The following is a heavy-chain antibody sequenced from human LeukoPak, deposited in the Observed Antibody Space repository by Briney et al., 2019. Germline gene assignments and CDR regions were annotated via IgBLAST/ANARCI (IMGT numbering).Heavy chain of an antibody. Sequence: GGSLRLSCAASGFTVSSNYMSWVRQAPGKGLEWVSVIYSGGSTYYADSVKGRFTISRDNSKNTLYLQMNSLRAEDTAVYYCARPTHLDYGDYESWYFDLWGRGTLVTVSS. CDR2: IYSGGST. CDR1: GFTVSSNY. CDR3: ARPTHLDYGDYESWYFDL. J-gene: IGHJ2*01. V-gene: IGHV3-53*05. D-gene: IGHD4-17*01.